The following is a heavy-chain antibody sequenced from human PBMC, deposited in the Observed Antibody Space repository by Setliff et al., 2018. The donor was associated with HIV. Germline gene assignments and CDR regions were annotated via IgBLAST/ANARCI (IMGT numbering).Heavy chain of an antibody. Sequence: ASVKVSCKAAGYTLTNYHMHWVRQAPGQGLEWMGVINPSGGITTSAQKFLGRVTMTKDTSTSTVYMEVSNLKSEDTAVYYCASAPLTTVTTGPRYYLDSWGQGTLVTVS. CDR3: ASAPLTTVTTGPRYYLDS. CDR2: INPSGGIT. V-gene: IGHV1-46*01. J-gene: IGHJ4*02. CDR1: GYTLTNYH. D-gene: IGHD4-17*01.